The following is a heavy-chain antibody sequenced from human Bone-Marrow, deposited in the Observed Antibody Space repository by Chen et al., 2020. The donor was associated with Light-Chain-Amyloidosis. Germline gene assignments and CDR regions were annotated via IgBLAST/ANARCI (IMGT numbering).Heavy chain of an antibody. J-gene: IGHJ6*02. D-gene: IGHD3-9*01. CDR1: GFTFSNYD. CDR2: ISYDGNNT. Sequence: QVQLVESGVGVVQPGRSLRLSCAASGFTFSNYDIHWVRPAPGKGLEWVALISYDGNNTYYADSVKGRFTISRDNSKNILYLQMSSLRPEDTAVFYCAKDRRPYDILTRYYSGLYYYYYGMDVWGQGTSVTVSS. CDR3: AKDRRPYDILTRYYSGLYYYYYGMDV. V-gene: IGHV3-30*18.